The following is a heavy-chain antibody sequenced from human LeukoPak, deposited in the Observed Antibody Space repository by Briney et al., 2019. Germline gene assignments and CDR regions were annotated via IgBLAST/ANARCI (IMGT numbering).Heavy chain of an antibody. J-gene: IGHJ4*02. D-gene: IGHD6-13*01. CDR2: ISGSGGST. CDR1: GFTFSSYA. Sequence: GGSLRLSRAASGFTFSSYAMSWVRQAPGKGLEWVSAISGSGGSTYYADSVKGRFTISRDNSKNTLYLQMNSLRAEDTAVYYCAKAYEPIMVAAALGNYWGQGTLVTVSS. V-gene: IGHV3-23*01. CDR3: AKAYEPIMVAAALGNY.